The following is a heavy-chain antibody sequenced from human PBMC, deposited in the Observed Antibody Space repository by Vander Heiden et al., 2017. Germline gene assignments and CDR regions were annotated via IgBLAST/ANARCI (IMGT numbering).Heavy chain of an antibody. V-gene: IGHV4-34*01. CDR2: IKHGGST. J-gene: IGHJ4*02. CDR1: GGSFSGYS. D-gene: IGHD2-15*01. CDR3: ARRTVGLLIYYLDY. Sequence: QVQLQQGGAGLLKPSETLSLTCAVFGGSFSGYSWSWVRQSPGKGLGWIGEIKHGGSTNYNPSLKSRVTISLDTSKNQFSLNLSSVTAADTAVYYCARRTVGLLIYYLDYWGQGTLVTVSS.